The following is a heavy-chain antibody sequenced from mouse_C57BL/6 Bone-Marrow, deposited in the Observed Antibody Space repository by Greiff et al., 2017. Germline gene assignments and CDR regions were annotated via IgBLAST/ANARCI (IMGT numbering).Heavy chain of an antibody. CDR1: GFTFSDYG. CDR3: GRGGYNYDVAWFAY. J-gene: IGHJ3*01. CDR2: ISSGSSTI. D-gene: IGHD2-12*01. Sequence: EVKLVESGGGLVKPGGSLKLSCAASGFTFSDYGMHWVRQAQEKGLEWVAYISSGSSTIYYAVTVKGRFTISRDNAKNTLFLQMTSRRSEDAAMFYCGRGGYNYDVAWFAYWGQGTLVTVSA. V-gene: IGHV5-17*01.